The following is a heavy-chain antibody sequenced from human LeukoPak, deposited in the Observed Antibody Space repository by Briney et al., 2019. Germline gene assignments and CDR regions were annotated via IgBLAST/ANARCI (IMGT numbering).Heavy chain of an antibody. Sequence: ASVKVSCKASGYTFTGYYMHWVRQAPGQGLEWVGFVNPNNGDTKYAQKFQGRVTMTRDTSVSTAYMELSRLRSDDTAVYYCARDSRVTNGDYWGQGTLVTVSS. CDR2: VNPNNGDT. J-gene: IGHJ4*02. CDR3: ARDSRVTNGDY. D-gene: IGHD3-10*01. CDR1: GYTFTGYY. V-gene: IGHV1-2*02.